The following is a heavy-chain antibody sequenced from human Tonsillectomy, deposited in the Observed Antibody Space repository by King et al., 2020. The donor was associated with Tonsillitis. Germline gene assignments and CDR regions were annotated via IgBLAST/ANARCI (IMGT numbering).Heavy chain of an antibody. CDR1: GGSIRNYY. Sequence: VQLQESGPGLVKPSETLSLTCTVSGGSIRNYYWSWIRQPPGKGLEWIGYIYYSGSTNYNPSLKSRVTISVATSKNQFSLKLSSVTAADTAVYYCARHTYDFWSGSYYYYYMDVWGKGTTVTVSS. CDR2: IYYSGST. D-gene: IGHD3-3*01. CDR3: ARHTYDFWSGSYYYYYMDV. V-gene: IGHV4-59*08. J-gene: IGHJ6*03.